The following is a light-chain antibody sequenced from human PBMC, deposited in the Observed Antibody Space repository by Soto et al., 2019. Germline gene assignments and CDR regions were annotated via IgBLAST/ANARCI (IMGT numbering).Light chain of an antibody. V-gene: IGLV2-8*01. CDR2: EVN. CDR3: SSYGASNNVL. Sequence: QSALTQPPSASGSPGQSVTISCTGTSRDIGGYNFVSWYQQYPDKAPRLIIFEVNKRPSGVPDRFSGSKSGNTASLTVSGLQAEDEADYYCSSYGASNNVLFGGGTKVTVL. CDR1: SRDIGGYNF. J-gene: IGLJ2*01.